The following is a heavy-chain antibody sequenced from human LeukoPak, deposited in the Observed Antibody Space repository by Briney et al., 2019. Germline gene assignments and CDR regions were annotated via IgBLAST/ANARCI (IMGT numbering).Heavy chain of an antibody. CDR2: IIPIFGTA. CDR3: ATENRHGYNYAGAY. V-gene: IGHV1-69*13. D-gene: IGHD5-24*01. J-gene: IGHJ4*02. CDR1: GGTFSSYT. Sequence: SVKVSCKASGGTFSSYTISWVRQAPGQGLEWMGGIIPIFGTANYAQKFQGRVTITADESTSTAYMELSSLRSEDTAVYYCATENRHGYNYAGAYWGQGTLVTVSS.